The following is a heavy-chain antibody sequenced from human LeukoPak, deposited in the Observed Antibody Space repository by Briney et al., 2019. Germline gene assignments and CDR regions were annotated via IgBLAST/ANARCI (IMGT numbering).Heavy chain of an antibody. Sequence: PGGSLRLSCAASGFTFSSYWMNWARQAPGKGLEWVASINHNGNVNYYVDSVKGRFTISRDNAKNSLYLQMNSLRAEDTAVYYCARTPGHIVVVTATNYFDYWGQGTLVTVSS. CDR1: GFTFSSYW. D-gene: IGHD2-21*02. CDR3: ARTPGHIVVVTATNYFDY. J-gene: IGHJ4*02. V-gene: IGHV3-7*01. CDR2: INHNGNVN.